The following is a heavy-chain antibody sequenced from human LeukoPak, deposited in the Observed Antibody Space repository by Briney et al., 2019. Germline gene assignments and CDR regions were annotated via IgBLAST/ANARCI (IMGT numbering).Heavy chain of an antibody. CDR1: GYTFTDYY. J-gene: IGHJ4*02. CDR2: VNPNSGAT. D-gene: IGHD6-19*01. CDR3: ARGEVDSSGWDCFHF. V-gene: IGHV1-2*02. Sequence: ASVKVSCKASGYTFTDYYMHWVRQAPGQGPEWMGWVNPNSGATNYAVKFQGRVTMTGDTSISTAYMELSSLRSDDTAVYYCARGEVDSSGWDCFHFWGQGTLVTVSS.